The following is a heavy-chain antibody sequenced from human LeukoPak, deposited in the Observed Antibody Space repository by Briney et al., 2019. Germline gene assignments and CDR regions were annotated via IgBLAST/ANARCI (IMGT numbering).Heavy chain of an antibody. J-gene: IGHJ4*02. D-gene: IGHD6-19*01. CDR3: AREGSGWYLSYYFDY. CDR2: ISYDGSNK. CDR1: GFTFSSYA. V-gene: IGHV3-30-3*01. Sequence: GRSLRLPCAASGFTFSSYAMHWVRQAPGKGLEWVAVISYDGSNKYYADSVKGRFTISRDNSKNTLYLQMNSLRAEDTAVYYCAREGSGWYLSYYFDYWGQGTLVTVSS.